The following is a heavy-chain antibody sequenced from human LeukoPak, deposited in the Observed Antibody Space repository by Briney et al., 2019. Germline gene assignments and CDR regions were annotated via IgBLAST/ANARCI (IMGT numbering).Heavy chain of an antibody. Sequence: GGSLRLSCAASGFTFSSYWMHWVRQAPGKGLVWVSRINSDGSSTSYADSVKGRFTISRDNAKNTLYLQMNSLRAEDTAVYYCARDSWPGPTFNWFDPWGQGTLVTVSS. CDR2: INSDGSST. CDR3: ARDSWPGPTFNWFDP. J-gene: IGHJ5*02. D-gene: IGHD2-15*01. V-gene: IGHV3-74*01. CDR1: GFTFSSYW.